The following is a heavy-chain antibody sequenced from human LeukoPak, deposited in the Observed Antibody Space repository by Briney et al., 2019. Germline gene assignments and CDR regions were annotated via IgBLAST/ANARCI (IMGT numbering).Heavy chain of an antibody. CDR2: ISSSGSTI. Sequence: GGSLRLSCAASGFSISSYEMNWVRQAPGKGLEWGSYISSSGSTIYYADSVKGRFTISRDNAKNSLYLQMNSLRAEDTAVYYCARVELAPYYYYMDVWGKGTTVTVSS. D-gene: IGHD1-7*01. CDR1: GFSISSYE. V-gene: IGHV3-48*03. CDR3: ARVELAPYYYYMDV. J-gene: IGHJ6*03.